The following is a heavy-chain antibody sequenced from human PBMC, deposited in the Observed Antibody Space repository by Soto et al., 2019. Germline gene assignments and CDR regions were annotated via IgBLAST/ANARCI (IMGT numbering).Heavy chain of an antibody. J-gene: IGHJ5*02. D-gene: IGHD1-26*01. CDR1: GGTFSSYA. V-gene: IGHV1-69*06. Sequence: SVKVSCKASGGTFSSYAISWVRRAPGQGLEWMGGIIPIFGTANYAQKFQGRVTITADKSTSTAYMELSSLRSEDTAVYYCARETRIAGAPGWLDPWGQGTMVTVSS. CDR3: ARETRIAGAPGWLDP. CDR2: IIPIFGTA.